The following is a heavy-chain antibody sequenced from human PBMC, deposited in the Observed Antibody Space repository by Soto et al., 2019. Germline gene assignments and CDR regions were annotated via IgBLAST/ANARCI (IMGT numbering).Heavy chain of an antibody. CDR3: SRTNYDYVWGSYTFDY. D-gene: IGHD3-16*01. Sequence: KPSDPLSLTCTVSGGSITIGDYYWSWIRQPPGKGLEWIGYISYSGTTYYNPSLKSRLTISVGTSKNQFSLNLNSVTAADTAVYYCSRTNYDYVWGSYTFDYWGQGAPVTVYS. V-gene: IGHV4-30-4*02. CDR2: ISYSGTT. J-gene: IGHJ4*02. CDR1: GGSITIGDYY.